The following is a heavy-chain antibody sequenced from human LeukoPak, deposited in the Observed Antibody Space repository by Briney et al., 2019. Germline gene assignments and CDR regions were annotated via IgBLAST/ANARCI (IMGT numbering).Heavy chain of an antibody. CDR3: ARDPNYGSTWYVNWSDP. J-gene: IGHJ5*02. D-gene: IGHD6-13*01. V-gene: IGHV3-23*01. Sequence: PGGSLRLSCAASGFTFSSYAMSGVRQAPGKGLEWISTISSSGGNTYYTNSVKGRFTISRDNSKNTLYLQMNSLKAEDTAVYSCARDPNYGSTWYVNWSDPWGQGTLVTVSS. CDR2: ISSSGGNT. CDR1: GFTFSSYA.